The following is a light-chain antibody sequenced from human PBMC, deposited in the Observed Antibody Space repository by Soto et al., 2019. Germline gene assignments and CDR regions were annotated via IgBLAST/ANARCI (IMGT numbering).Light chain of an antibody. CDR1: QSVSSN. CDR2: GAS. V-gene: IGKV3D-15*01. Sequence: EIVMTQSPATLSVSPGERATLSCRASQSVSSNLAWYQQKPGQVPRLLIYGASTRANGFPVRFSGSGSGTEFTLTISSLQSEDLAVYYCQQYNDWPLTFGGGTKGDIK. CDR3: QQYNDWPLT. J-gene: IGKJ4*01.